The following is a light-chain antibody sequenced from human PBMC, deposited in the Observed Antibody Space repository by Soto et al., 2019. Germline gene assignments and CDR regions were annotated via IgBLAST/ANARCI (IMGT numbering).Light chain of an antibody. CDR1: QSVSSSY. Sequence: EIVLTQSPGTLSLSPGERATLSCRASQSVSSSYLAWYQQRPGQAPRLLIYGASSRATGITDRFSGSGSGTDFTLTISRLEPEDFAVYFCQQYGSSPRKFGQGTTVEVK. CDR2: GAS. V-gene: IGKV3-20*01. J-gene: IGKJ1*01. CDR3: QQYGSSPRK.